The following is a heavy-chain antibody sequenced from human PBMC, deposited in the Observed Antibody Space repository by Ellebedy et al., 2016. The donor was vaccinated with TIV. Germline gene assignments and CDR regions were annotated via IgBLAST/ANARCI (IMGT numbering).Heavy chain of an antibody. CDR3: ARDQGWAVAGTTRFDY. D-gene: IGHD6-19*01. CDR2: IKQEGCET. V-gene: IGHV3-7*01. J-gene: IGHJ4*02. CDR1: GFTFSSYW. Sequence: PGGSLRLSCAASGFTFSSYWMSWVRQAPGKGLEWVASIKQEGCETRYVDSVKGRFTNSRDKVKNLLYLQLSSLRAEETAVYYCARDQGWAVAGTTRFDYWGQGTLVTVSS.